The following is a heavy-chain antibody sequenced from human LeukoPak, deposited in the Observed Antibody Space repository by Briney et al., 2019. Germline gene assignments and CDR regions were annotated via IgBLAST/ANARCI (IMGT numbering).Heavy chain of an antibody. CDR2: IYYSGST. CDR1: GGSISSSSYY. D-gene: IGHD2/OR15-2a*01. V-gene: IGHV4-39*07. J-gene: IGHJ4*02. CDR3: ARSLSRVFTNSPFDY. Sequence: SETLSLTCTVSGGSISSSSYYWGWIRQPPGKGLEWIGSIYYSGSTYYNPSLKSRVTISVDTSKNQFSLKLSSVTAADTAVYYCARSLSRVFTNSPFDYWGQGTLVTVSS.